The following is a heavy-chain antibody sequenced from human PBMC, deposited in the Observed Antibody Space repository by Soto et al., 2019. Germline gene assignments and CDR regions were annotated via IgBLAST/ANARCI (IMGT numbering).Heavy chain of an antibody. CDR2: IWYDGSNK. Sequence: QVQLVESGGGVVQPGRSLRLSCAASGFTFSSYGMHWVRQAPGKGLEWVAVIWYDGSNKYYADSVKGRFTISRDNSKNTLYLQMNSLRAEDTAVYYCARGVGSYYSGGAFDIWGQGTKVTVSS. V-gene: IGHV3-33*01. D-gene: IGHD1-26*01. CDR1: GFTFSSYG. J-gene: IGHJ3*02. CDR3: ARGVGSYYSGGAFDI.